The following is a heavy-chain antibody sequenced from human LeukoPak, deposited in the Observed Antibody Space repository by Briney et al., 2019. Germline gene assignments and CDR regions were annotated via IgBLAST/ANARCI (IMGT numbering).Heavy chain of an antibody. CDR1: GGSFSAYY. J-gene: IGHJ2*01. V-gene: IGHV4-34*01. Sequence: SETLSLTCAVYGGSFSAYYWSWISQPPGRGLEWIGEIYHSGSTNYNPSLKSRVTISVDTSKNQFSLKLSSVTAADTAVYYCARAPQSDYGTHWYFDLWGRGTLVTVSS. D-gene: IGHD4-17*01. CDR3: ARAPQSDYGTHWYFDL. CDR2: IYHSGST.